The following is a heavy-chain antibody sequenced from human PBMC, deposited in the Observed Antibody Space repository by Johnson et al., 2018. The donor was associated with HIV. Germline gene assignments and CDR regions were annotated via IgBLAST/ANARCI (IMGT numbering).Heavy chain of an antibody. CDR2: TSNDGSYK. D-gene: IGHD2-2*01. Sequence: QVQLVESGGGVVQPGRSLRLSCAASGFTFSHYSMHWVRQAPGKGLEWVAVTSNDGSYKNYADSVKGRFTVSRDNSKNTLFLQMDNLRSDDTAVYFCARDWYCSSTFCSERVLKDAFDMWGQGTLVTVSS. V-gene: IGHV3-30*04. CDR1: GFTFSHYS. CDR3: ARDWYCSSTFCSERVLKDAFDM. J-gene: IGHJ3*02.